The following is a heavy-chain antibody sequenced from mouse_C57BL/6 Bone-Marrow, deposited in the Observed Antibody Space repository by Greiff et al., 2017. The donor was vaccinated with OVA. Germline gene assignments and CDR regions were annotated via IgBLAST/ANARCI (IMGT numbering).Heavy chain of an antibody. CDR1: GYTFTDYY. D-gene: IGHD1-1*01. V-gene: IGHV1-19*01. CDR3: ARTMGSPHYYAMDY. CDR2: INPYNGGT. Sequence: VEPGASVKMSCKASGYTFTDYYMNWVKQSHGKSLEWIGVINPYNGGTSYNQKFKGKATLTVDKSSSTAYMELNSLTSEDSAVYYCARTMGSPHYYAMDYWGQGTSVTVSS. J-gene: IGHJ4*01.